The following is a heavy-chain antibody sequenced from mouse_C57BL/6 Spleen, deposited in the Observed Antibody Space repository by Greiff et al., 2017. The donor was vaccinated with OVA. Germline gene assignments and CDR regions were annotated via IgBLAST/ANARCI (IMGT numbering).Heavy chain of an antibody. D-gene: IGHD1-1*01. CDR2: INYDGSST. CDR1: GFTFSDYY. CDR3: AREGVLLRLDY. Sequence: EVMLVESEGGLVQPGSSMKLSCTASGFTFSDYYMAWVRQVPEKGLEWVANINYDGSSTYYLDSLKSRFIISRDNAKNILYLQMSSLKSEDTATYYCAREGVLLRLDYWGQGTTLTVSS. J-gene: IGHJ2*01. V-gene: IGHV5-16*01.